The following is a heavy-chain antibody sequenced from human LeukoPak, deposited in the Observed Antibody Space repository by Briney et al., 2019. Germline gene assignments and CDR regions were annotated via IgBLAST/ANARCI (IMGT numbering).Heavy chain of an antibody. CDR3: ARDPGTGWVWVRPDAFDI. D-gene: IGHD2-2*01. CDR2: IKQDGSEK. Sequence: DPGGSLRLSCAASGFTFSSYAMSWVRQAPGKGLEWVANIKQDGSEKYYVDSVKGRFTISRDNAKNSLYLQMNSLRAEDTAVYYCARDPGTGWVWVRPDAFDIWGQGTMVTVSS. J-gene: IGHJ3*02. CDR1: GFTFSSYA. V-gene: IGHV3-7*01.